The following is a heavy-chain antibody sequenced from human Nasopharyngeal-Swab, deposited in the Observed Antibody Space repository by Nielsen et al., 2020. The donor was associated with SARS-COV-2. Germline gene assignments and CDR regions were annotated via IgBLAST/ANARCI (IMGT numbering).Heavy chain of an antibody. J-gene: IGHJ4*02. V-gene: IGHV5-51*01. D-gene: IGHD2-15*01. CDR1: GYSFTSYW. Sequence: GESLKISRKGSGYSFTSYWIGWVRQMPGKGLEWMGIIYPGDSDTRYSPSFQGQVNISADKSISTAYLQWSSLKASDTAMYYCARRVGYCSGGSCYFDYWGQGTLVTVSS. CDR3: ARRVGYCSGGSCYFDY. CDR2: IYPGDSDT.